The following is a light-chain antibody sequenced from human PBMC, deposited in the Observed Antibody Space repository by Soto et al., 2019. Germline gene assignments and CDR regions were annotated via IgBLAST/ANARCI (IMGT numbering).Light chain of an antibody. V-gene: IGLV2-14*01. CDR1: SRDVGGYNY. CDR2: DVS. CDR3: SSYTSSSTLDV. J-gene: IGLJ1*01. Sequence: QSVLTQPASVSGSPGQSITISCTGTSRDVGGYNYVSWYQQHPGKAPKLMIYDVSNRPSGVSNRFSGSKSGNTASLTISGLQAEDKADYYCSSYTSSSTLDVFGTGTKVTVL.